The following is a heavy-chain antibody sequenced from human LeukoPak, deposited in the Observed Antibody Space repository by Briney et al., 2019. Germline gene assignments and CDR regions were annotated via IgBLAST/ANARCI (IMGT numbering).Heavy chain of an antibody. Sequence: SATLSLTCTVSGGSISSYYWSWIRQPAGRGLEWIGRIYTSGNTNYNPSLESRVTMSVDASKKQFSLKLSSVTAADSAVYYCASSGYYGSGSYFEYWGQGTLVTVSS. D-gene: IGHD3-10*01. CDR3: ASSGYYGSGSYFEY. J-gene: IGHJ4*02. V-gene: IGHV4-4*07. CDR1: GGSISSYY. CDR2: IYTSGNT.